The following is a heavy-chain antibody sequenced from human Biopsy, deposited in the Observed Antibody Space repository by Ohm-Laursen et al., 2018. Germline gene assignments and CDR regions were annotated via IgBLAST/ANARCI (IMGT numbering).Heavy chain of an antibody. Sequence: SSVKVSCKAPGGTFSNYGVNWVRQAPGQGLEWLGGNIPILGTGNYAQKFQDRVTVAADTSTSTATMELLSLRSDDTAVYYCATKLTGYFHHWGQETLVIVSS. CDR3: ATKLTGYFHH. D-gene: IGHD3-9*01. J-gene: IGHJ1*01. CDR2: NIPILGTG. V-gene: IGHV1-69*06. CDR1: GGTFSNYG.